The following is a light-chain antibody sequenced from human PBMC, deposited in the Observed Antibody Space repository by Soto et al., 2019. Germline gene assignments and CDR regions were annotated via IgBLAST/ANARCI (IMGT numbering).Light chain of an antibody. V-gene: IGKV3-20*01. J-gene: IGKJ4*01. CDR3: QQFSSYPLT. CDR2: DAS. CDR1: QTVRNNY. Sequence: EIVLTQSPATLSSFPGDRVTLSCRASQTVRNNYLAWYQQKPGQAPRLLIYDASSRATGIPDRFSGGGSGTDFTLTISRLEPEDFAVYSCQQFSSYPLTFGGGPKVDIK.